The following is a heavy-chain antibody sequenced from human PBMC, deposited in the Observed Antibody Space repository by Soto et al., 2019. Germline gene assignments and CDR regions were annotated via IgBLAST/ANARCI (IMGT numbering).Heavy chain of an antibody. CDR2: ISTNSGNT. D-gene: IGHD2-8*01. CDR1: GYTFSSYS. V-gene: IGHV1-18*01. CDR3: ARDNVYYDF. J-gene: IGHJ4*02. Sequence: ASVKVSCKTSGYTFSSYSINWVRQAPGQGLEWMAWISTNSGNTHYAERVQGRVTVTLDKSARTAFMEMWGLTSDDTAGYFCARDNVYYDFWGQATLVTVSS.